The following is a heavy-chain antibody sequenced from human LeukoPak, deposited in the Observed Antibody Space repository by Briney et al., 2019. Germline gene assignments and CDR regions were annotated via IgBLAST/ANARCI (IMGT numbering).Heavy chain of an antibody. CDR3: ARTTEGGYTYDYFYYYYMDV. CDR1: GGTFSSYA. D-gene: IGHD5-18*01. J-gene: IGHJ6*03. CDR2: IIPIFGTA. Sequence: SVTVSCKASGGTFSSYAISWVRQAPGQGLEWMGGIIPIFGTANYAQKFQGRVTITADESTSTAYMELSSLRSEDTAVYYCARTTEGGYTYDYFYYYYMDVWGKGTTVTISS. V-gene: IGHV1-69*13.